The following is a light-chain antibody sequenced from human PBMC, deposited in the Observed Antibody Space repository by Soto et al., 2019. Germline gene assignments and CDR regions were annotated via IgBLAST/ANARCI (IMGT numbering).Light chain of an antibody. J-gene: IGLJ1*01. CDR3: AAWDDSLSAFYV. Sequence: SVLTQPPSASGTPGQRVTISCSGSSSNIGSNYVYWYQQLPGTAPKLLIYRNNQRPSGVPDRFSGSKSGTSASLAISGLRSEDEADYYCAAWDDSLSAFYVFGTGTKLTVL. V-gene: IGLV1-47*01. CDR1: SSNIGSNY. CDR2: RNN.